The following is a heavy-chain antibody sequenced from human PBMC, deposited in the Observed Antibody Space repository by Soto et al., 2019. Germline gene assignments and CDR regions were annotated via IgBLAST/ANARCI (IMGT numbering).Heavy chain of an antibody. D-gene: IGHD3-10*01. CDR1: GFTFSSYA. CDR3: AKGPYGSGSYYLNDAFDI. J-gene: IGHJ3*02. Sequence: GGSLRLSCAASGFTFSSYAMSWFRQAPGKGLEWVSAISGSGGSTYYADSVKGRFTISRDNSKNTLYLQMNSLRAEDTAVYYCAKGPYGSGSYYLNDAFDIWGQGTMVTVSS. V-gene: IGHV3-23*01. CDR2: ISGSGGST.